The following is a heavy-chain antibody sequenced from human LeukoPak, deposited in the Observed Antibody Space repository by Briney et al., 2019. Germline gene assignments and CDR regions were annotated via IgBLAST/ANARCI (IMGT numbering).Heavy chain of an antibody. CDR1: GYTFTSYA. V-gene: IGHV1-3*03. Sequence: GASVKVSCKASGYTFTSYAMHWVRQAPGQRLEWMGWINAGNGNTKYSQEFQGRVTITRDTSARTAYMELSSLRSEDMAVYYCARGLLWFGELARLPSFDPWGQGTLVTVSS. CDR3: ARGLLWFGELARLPSFDP. CDR2: INAGNGNT. J-gene: IGHJ5*02. D-gene: IGHD3-10*01.